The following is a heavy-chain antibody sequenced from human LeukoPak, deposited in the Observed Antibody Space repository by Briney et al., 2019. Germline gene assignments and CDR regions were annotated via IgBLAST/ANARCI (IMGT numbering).Heavy chain of an antibody. CDR2: ISAYNGNT. D-gene: IGHD2-15*01. CDR3: ARSLGDIVVVVAATEFDY. J-gene: IGHJ4*02. CDR1: GYTFTSYG. Sequence: ASVKVSCKASGYTFTSYGISWVRQAPGQGLECMGWISAYNGNTNYAQKLQGRVTMTTDTSTSTAYMELRSLRSDDTAVYYCARSLGDIVVVVAATEFDYWGQGTLVTVSS. V-gene: IGHV1-18*01.